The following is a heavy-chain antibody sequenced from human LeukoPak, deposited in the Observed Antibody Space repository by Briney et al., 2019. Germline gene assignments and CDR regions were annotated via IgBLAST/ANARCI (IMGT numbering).Heavy chain of an antibody. CDR2: INYSGST. D-gene: IGHD3-22*01. J-gene: IGHJ4*02. Sequence: SETLSLTCTDSGGSISSSSYYWGWIRQPPGKGLEWIGSINYSGSTYYNPSLKSRVTISVDTSKNQFSLNLSSVTAADTAVYYCARLYYDSSGYYQICYFDYWGQGTLVTVSS. CDR1: GGSISSSSYY. CDR3: ARLYYDSSGYYQICYFDY. V-gene: IGHV4-39*01.